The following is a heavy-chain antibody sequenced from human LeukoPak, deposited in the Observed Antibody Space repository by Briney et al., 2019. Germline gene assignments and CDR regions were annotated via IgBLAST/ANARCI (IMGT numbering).Heavy chain of an antibody. CDR1: GFTFSSYG. Sequence: GGSLRLSCAASGFTFSSYGMHWVHQAPGKGLEWVAVISYDGSNKYYADSVKGRFTISRDNSKNTLYLQMNSLRAEDTAVYYCAKDDSYALRDYFDYWGQGTLVTVSS. D-gene: IGHD5-18*01. CDR2: ISYDGSNK. CDR3: AKDDSYALRDYFDY. V-gene: IGHV3-30*18. J-gene: IGHJ4*02.